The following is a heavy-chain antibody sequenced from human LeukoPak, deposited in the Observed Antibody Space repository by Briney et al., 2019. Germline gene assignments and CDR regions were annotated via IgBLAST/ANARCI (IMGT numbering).Heavy chain of an antibody. J-gene: IGHJ6*02. Sequence: GGSLRLSCSASGFTFSSYAMHWVRQAPGKGLEYVSAISSNGGSAYYAGSVKGRFTISRDNSKNTLYLQMSSLRAEDTAVYYCVKASDFWSGYSYYYGMDVWGQGTTVTVSS. CDR3: VKASDFWSGYSYYYGMDV. V-gene: IGHV3-64D*09. D-gene: IGHD3-3*01. CDR2: ISSNGGSA. CDR1: GFTFSSYA.